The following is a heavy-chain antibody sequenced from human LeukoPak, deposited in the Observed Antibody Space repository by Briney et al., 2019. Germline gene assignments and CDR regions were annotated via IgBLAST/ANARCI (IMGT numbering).Heavy chain of an antibody. V-gene: IGHV4-34*01. CDR3: ARVRVGATRYYFDY. Sequence: TPSETLSLTCAVYGGSFSGYYWSWIRQPPGKGLEWIGEINHSGSTNYNPSLKSRVTISVDTSKNQFSLKLSSVTAADTAVYYCARVRVGATRYYFDYWGQGTLVTVSS. CDR2: INHSGST. D-gene: IGHD1-26*01. J-gene: IGHJ4*02. CDR1: GGSFSGYY.